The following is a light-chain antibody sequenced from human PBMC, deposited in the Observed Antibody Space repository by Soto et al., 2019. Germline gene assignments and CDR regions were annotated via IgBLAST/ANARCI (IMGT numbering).Light chain of an antibody. J-gene: IGKJ5*01. CDR1: QSVSSN. CDR3: QQRHNWPIT. V-gene: IGKV3-11*01. Sequence: EIVLTQSPGTLSLSPGERATLSCRASQSVSSNLAWYQQKPGQAPRLLIYGASSRATGIPDRFSGSGSGTDFTLTISGLEPADLGVYYCQQRHNWPITFGQGTRLEIK. CDR2: GAS.